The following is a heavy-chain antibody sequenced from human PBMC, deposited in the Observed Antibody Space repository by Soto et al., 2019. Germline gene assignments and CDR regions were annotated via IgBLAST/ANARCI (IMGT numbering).Heavy chain of an antibody. V-gene: IGHV4-30-4*01. D-gene: IGHD4-17*01. CDR1: GGSISSGDYY. CDR2: IYYSGST. Sequence: SETLSLTCTVSGGSISSGDYYWSWIRQPPGKGLEWIGYIYYSGSTYYNPSLKSRVTISVDTSKNQFSLKLSSVTAADTAVYYCARSTTVWGDAFDIWGQGTMVTVSS. CDR3: ARSTTVWGDAFDI. J-gene: IGHJ3*02.